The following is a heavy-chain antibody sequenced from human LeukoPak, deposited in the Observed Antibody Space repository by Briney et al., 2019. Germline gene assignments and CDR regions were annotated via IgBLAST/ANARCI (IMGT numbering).Heavy chain of an antibody. J-gene: IGHJ3*02. CDR1: GFPFSTYT. CDR2: ISSSSSFI. V-gene: IGHV3-21*01. D-gene: IGHD3-22*01. Sequence: GGSLRLSCAASGFPFSTYTMNWVRQAPGKGLEWVSSISSSSSFIYYAGSVKGRFTISRDNANKSLYLQMNSLRAEDSAVYYCVRDRATSYYYDSSGPEAFDIWGQGTMVTVSS. CDR3: VRDRATSYYYDSSGPEAFDI.